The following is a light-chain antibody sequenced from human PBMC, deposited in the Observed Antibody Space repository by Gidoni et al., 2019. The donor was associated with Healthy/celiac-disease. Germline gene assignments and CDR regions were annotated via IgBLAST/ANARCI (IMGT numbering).Light chain of an antibody. J-gene: IGKJ4*01. CDR2: DAS. CDR3: QQRSNWHSLT. Sequence: VLTQSPATLSLSPGDRATLSCRASQSVSSYLAWYQQKPGQAPRLLIYDASNRATGIPARLSGSGSGTDFTLTISSLEPEDFAVYYCQQRSNWHSLTFGGGTKVEIK. CDR1: QSVSSY. V-gene: IGKV3-11*01.